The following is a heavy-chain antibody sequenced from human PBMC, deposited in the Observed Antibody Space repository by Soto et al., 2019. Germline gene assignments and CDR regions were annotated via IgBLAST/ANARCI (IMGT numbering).Heavy chain of an antibody. CDR1: GGSIRDYY. V-gene: IGHV4-59*08. Sequence: PSETLSLTCTVSGGSIRDYYWSWIRQPPGKGLEWIGYIYYTGTTTYNPSLKSRLTISEDTSKNQFSQKLRSVTSADTAVYYCARLGGYYQAFDNWGQGTLVTVSS. D-gene: IGHD3-22*01. CDR2: IYYTGTT. J-gene: IGHJ4*02. CDR3: ARLGGYYQAFDN.